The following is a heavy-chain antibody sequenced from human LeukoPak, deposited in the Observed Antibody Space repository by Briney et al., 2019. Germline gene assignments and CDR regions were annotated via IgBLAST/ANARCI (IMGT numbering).Heavy chain of an antibody. CDR3: ARVLSPEYQLLSSLTDYYMDG. Sequence: ASVKVSCKASGYTFTGYYMHWVRQAPGQGLEWMGWINPNSGGTNYAQKFQGRVTMTRDTSISTAYMELSRLRSDDTAVYYCARVLSPEYQLLSSLTDYYMDGWGKGTAVTVSS. V-gene: IGHV1-2*02. CDR2: INPNSGGT. D-gene: IGHD2-2*01. J-gene: IGHJ6*03. CDR1: GYTFTGYY.